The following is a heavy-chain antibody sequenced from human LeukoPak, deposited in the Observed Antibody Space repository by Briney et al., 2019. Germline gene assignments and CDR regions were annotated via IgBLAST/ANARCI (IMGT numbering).Heavy chain of an antibody. Sequence: SQTLSLTCAVSGGSISSGGHSWSWIRQPPGKGLEWIGYIYHSGSTYYNPSLKSRVTISVDRSKNQFSLKLSSVTAADTAVYYCARGSYGSGRGLGIWGQGTLVTVSS. V-gene: IGHV4-30-2*01. D-gene: IGHD3-10*01. CDR1: GGSISSGGHS. CDR2: IYHSGST. J-gene: IGHJ4*02. CDR3: ARGSYGSGRGLGI.